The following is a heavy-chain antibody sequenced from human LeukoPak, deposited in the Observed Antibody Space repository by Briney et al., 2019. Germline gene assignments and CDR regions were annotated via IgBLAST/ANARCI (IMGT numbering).Heavy chain of an antibody. J-gene: IGHJ4*02. CDR1: GFTFSSYG. CDR2: IRFDGSKK. V-gene: IGHV3-30*02. D-gene: IGHD2-8*01. CDR3: GNLASPRGDYNGY. Sequence: PGRSLRLYCAASGFTFSSYGMHWVRQAPGKGLEWVTFIRFDGSKKYYADSVKGRFTISSDNSKNTLYLQMNSLRAEDTAVYYCGNLASPRGDYNGYWGQGTLVTVSS.